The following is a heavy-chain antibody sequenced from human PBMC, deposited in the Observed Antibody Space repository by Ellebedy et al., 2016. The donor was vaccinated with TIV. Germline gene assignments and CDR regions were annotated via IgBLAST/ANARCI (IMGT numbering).Heavy chain of an antibody. D-gene: IGHD4-17*01. CDR2: IWYDGSNK. V-gene: IGHV3-33*01. CDR1: GFTFSSYG. Sequence: GESLKISCAASGFTFSSYGMHWVRQAPGKGLEWVAVIWYDGSNKYYADSVKGRFTISRDNSKNTLYLQMNSLRAEDTAVYYCARDRSTVTTENPPYFDLWGRGTLVTVSS. J-gene: IGHJ2*01. CDR3: ARDRSTVTTENPPYFDL.